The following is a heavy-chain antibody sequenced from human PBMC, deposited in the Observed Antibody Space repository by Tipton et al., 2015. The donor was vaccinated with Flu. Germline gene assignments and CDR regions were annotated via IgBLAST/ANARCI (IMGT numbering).Heavy chain of an antibody. Sequence: GSLRLSCAASGFTFSNYWMHWVRQAPGMGLVWVSRISSDGSTTSNADSVKGRFTISRDNAKNTLYLQMNSLRAEDTAIYYCTREGGMRPVAGHGPYYYYGLDVWGHGTTVTVSS. J-gene: IGHJ6*02. V-gene: IGHV3-74*01. D-gene: IGHD6-19*01. CDR1: GFTFSNYW. CDR3: TREGGMRPVAGHGPYYYYGLDV. CDR2: ISSDGSTT.